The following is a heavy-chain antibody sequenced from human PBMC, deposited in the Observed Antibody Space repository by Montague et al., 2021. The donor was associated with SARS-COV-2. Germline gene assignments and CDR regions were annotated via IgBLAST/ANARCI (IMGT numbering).Heavy chain of an antibody. Sequence: SLRLSCAASGFTFSRYAMNWVRQAPGKGLEWVTTISGSGVSTYYADSVKGRFTISRDDSKITVFLQMNSLKAEDTAMYFCAKDVDYYGSGSYGNWLDPWGQGTLVAVSS. V-gene: IGHV3-23*01. D-gene: IGHD3-10*01. CDR2: ISGSGVST. CDR1: GFTFSRYA. CDR3: AKDVDYYGSGSYGNWLDP. J-gene: IGHJ5*02.